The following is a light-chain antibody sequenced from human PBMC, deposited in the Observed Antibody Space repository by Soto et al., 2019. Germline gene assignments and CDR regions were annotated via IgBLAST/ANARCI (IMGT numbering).Light chain of an antibody. CDR1: SSNIGRNY. CDR2: KND. Sequence: QSVVSQPPSASGTPGQRVTISCSGSSSNIGRNYVYWYQQFPGTAPKLLPFKNDQRPSGVPDRFSGSKSGTSASLAISGLRSEDEADYYCATWDASLSGWVFGGGTKLTVL. V-gene: IGLV1-47*01. CDR3: ATWDASLSGWV. J-gene: IGLJ3*02.